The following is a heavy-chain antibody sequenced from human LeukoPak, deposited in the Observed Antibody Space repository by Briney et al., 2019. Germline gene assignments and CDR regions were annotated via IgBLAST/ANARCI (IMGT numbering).Heavy chain of an antibody. CDR3: ARSRDGYTSYYFDY. CDR2: IYPGDSDI. V-gene: IGHV5-51*01. Sequence: GESLKISCEGSGYSFTNYWIGWVRQMPGRGLDWMGIIYPGDSDIRYRPSFQAQVTISADKSISTAYLQWSSLKPSDTAMYYCARSRDGYTSYYFDYWGHGTLVTVSS. CDR1: GYSFTNYW. J-gene: IGHJ4*01. D-gene: IGHD5-24*01.